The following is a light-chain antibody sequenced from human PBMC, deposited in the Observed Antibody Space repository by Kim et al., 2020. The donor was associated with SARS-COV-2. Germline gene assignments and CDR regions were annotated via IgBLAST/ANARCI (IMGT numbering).Light chain of an antibody. Sequence: QLVLTQSPSAFASLGASVKLTCTLSSGHSSYAIAWHQQQPEKGPRYLMKLNSDGSHSKGDGIPDRFSGSSSGAERYLTISNLQSEDEADYYCQTWGTGIWVFGGGTQLTVL. CDR1: SGHSSYA. CDR2: LNSDGSH. J-gene: IGLJ3*02. V-gene: IGLV4-69*01. CDR3: QTWGTGIWV.